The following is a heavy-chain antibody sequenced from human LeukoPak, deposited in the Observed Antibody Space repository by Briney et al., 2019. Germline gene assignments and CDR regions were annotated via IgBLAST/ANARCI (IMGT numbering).Heavy chain of an antibody. CDR3: ARESSISMVRGVIGY. D-gene: IGHD3-10*01. J-gene: IGHJ4*02. CDR1: GGTFGSYA. CDR2: FIPIFGTA. Sequence: ASVKVSCKASGGTFGSYAISWVRQAPGQGLEWMGGFIPIFGTANYAQKFQGRVTITADESTSTAYMELSSLRSEDTAVYYCARESSISMVRGVIGYWGQGTLVTVSS. V-gene: IGHV1-69*13.